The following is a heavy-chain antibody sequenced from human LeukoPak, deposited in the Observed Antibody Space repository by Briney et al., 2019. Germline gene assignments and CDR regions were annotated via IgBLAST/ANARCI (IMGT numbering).Heavy chain of an antibody. V-gene: IGHV3-48*03. CDR3: AKDFLHLGG. D-gene: IGHD3-16*01. CDR1: GFTFSSYE. J-gene: IGHJ3*01. CDR2: ISSSGSTI. Sequence: GGSLRLSCAASGFTFSSYEMNWVRQAPGKGLEWVSYISSSGSTIYYADSVKGRFIISRDNAKNTLFLQMNSLRAEDTAVYYCAKDFLHLGGWGQGTMVTVSS.